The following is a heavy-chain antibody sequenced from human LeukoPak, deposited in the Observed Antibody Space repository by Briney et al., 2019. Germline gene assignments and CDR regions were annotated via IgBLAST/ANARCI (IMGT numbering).Heavy chain of an antibody. V-gene: IGHV3-21*01. Sequence: GGSLRLSCAASGLTFSSYSMNWVRQAPGKGLEWVSSISSSSSYIYYADSVKGRFTISRDNAKNSLYLQMNSLRAEDTAVYYCARDGNYYDSSGYLKFDPWGQGTLVTVSS. CDR1: GLTFSSYS. J-gene: IGHJ5*02. D-gene: IGHD3-22*01. CDR3: ARDGNYYDSSGYLKFDP. CDR2: ISSSSSYI.